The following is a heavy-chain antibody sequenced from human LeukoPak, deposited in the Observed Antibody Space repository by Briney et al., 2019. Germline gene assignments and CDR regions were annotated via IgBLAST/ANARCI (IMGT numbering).Heavy chain of an antibody. V-gene: IGHV3-23*01. J-gene: IGHJ4*02. CDR3: AKDATASPYFHWFDN. D-gene: IGHD3-9*01. CDR2: ISSGDRT. Sequence: GGSLRLSCAASGFTFSSYSMNWVRQAPGKGLEWVAGISSGDRTFHAESVKGRFNISRDKSKETLYLQMNSLRAEDTAVYYCAKDATASPYFHWFDNWGQGTQVIVSS. CDR1: GFTFSSYS.